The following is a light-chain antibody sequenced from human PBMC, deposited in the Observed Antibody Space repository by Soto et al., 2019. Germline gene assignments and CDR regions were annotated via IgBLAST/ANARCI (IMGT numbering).Light chain of an antibody. V-gene: IGLV2-14*01. Sequence: QSALTQPASVSGSPGQSITISCTGTSSDVGGYNYVSWYQQHPGKAPKLMIYEVSNRPSGVSNRFSGSKSGNTASLTISGLQADDEADYYCSSYTSSSTPYFVFGTGTKLTVL. J-gene: IGLJ1*01. CDR1: SSDVGGYNY. CDR3: SSYTSSSTPYFV. CDR2: EVS.